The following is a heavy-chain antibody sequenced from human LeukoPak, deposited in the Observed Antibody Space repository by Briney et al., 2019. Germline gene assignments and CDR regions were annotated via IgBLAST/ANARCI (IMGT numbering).Heavy chain of an antibody. V-gene: IGHV4-59*01. D-gene: IGHD1-20*01. Sequence: TSETLSLTCTVSGGSISSYYWSWIRQPPGKGLEWIGYIYYSGSTNYNPSFKSRVTISIDKSKNQFSLKLSSVTATDTGVYYCARGLTLFDPWGQGTLVTVSS. J-gene: IGHJ5*02. CDR2: IYYSGST. CDR1: GGSISSYY. CDR3: ARGLTLFDP.